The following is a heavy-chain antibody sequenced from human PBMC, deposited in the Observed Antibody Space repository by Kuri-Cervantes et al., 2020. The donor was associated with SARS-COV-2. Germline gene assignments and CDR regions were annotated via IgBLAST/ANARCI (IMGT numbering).Heavy chain of an antibody. CDR3: ASGRYDFWSGYHPVDYYGMDV. D-gene: IGHD3-3*01. CDR1: GYTFTSYD. J-gene: IGHJ6*02. CDR2: MNPNSGST. V-gene: IGHV1-8*01. Sequence: ASVKVSCKASGYTFTSYDINWVRQATGQGLEWMGWMNPNSGSTSYAQKFQGRVTMTRDTSTSTVYMELSSLRSEDTAVYYCASGRYDFWSGYHPVDYYGMDVWGQGTTVTVSS.